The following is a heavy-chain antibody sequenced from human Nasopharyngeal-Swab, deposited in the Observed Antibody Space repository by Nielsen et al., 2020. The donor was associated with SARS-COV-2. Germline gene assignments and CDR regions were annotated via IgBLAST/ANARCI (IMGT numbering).Heavy chain of an antibody. CDR3: ARVGDTAMADAFDI. V-gene: IGHV1-69*13. CDR2: IIPIFGTA. CDR1: GGTFSSYA. J-gene: IGHJ3*02. Sequence: SVKVSCKASGGTFSSYAISWVRQATGQGLEWMGGIIPIFGTANYAQKFQGRVTITADESTSTAYMELSSLRSEDTAVYYCARVGDTAMADAFDIWGQGTMVTVSS. D-gene: IGHD5-18*01.